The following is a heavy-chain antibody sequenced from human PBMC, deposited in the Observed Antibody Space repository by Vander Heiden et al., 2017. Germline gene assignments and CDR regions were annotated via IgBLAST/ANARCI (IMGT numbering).Heavy chain of an antibody. CDR1: GFTFSSYA. D-gene: IGHD3-22*01. J-gene: IGHJ5*02. Sequence: EVQLLESGGGLVQPGGSLRLSCAASGFTFSSYAMSWVRQAPGKGLEWVSAISGSGGSTYYADAVKGRFTISRDNSKNTLYLQMNSLRAEDTAVYYCARGITMIFNWFDPWGQGTLVTVSS. CDR3: ARGITMIFNWFDP. CDR2: ISGSGGST. V-gene: IGHV3-23*01.